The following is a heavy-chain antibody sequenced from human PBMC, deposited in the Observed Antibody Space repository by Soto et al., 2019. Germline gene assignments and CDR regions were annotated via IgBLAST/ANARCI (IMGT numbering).Heavy chain of an antibody. CDR1: GCTTAGSCYS. CDR2: IYHSGST. V-gene: IGHV4-30-2*01. J-gene: IGHJ6*02. D-gene: IGHD4-17*01. CDR3: ARAHYGDYGYGMDV. Sequence: LSLSCIPSGCTTAGSCYSLAWIRHHPGKGLEWIGYIYHSGSTYYNPSLKSRVTISVDRSKNQFSLKLSSVTAADTAVYYCARAHYGDYGYGMDVWGQGTTVTVSS.